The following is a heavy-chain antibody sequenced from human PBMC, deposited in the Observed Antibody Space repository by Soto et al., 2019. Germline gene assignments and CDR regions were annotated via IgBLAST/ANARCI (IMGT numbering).Heavy chain of an antibody. CDR3: ARSRYYYDSSGYSDFDY. D-gene: IGHD3-22*01. J-gene: IGHJ4*02. CDR1: GGTFSSYA. V-gene: IGHV1-69*13. CDR2: IIPIFGTA. Sequence: SVKVSCKASGGTFSSYAISWVRQAPGQGLEWMGGIIPIFGTANYAQKFQGRVTITADESTSTAYMELSSLRSEDTAVYYCARSRYYYDSSGYSDFDYWGQGTLVTVSS.